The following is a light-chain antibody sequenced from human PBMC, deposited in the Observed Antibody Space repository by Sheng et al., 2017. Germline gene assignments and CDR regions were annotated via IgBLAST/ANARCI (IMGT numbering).Light chain of an antibody. CDR3: QQYVNSFT. CDR2: AAS. J-gene: IGKJ3*01. CDR1: ESISNH. V-gene: IGKV3-15*01. Sequence: DIVMTQSPATLSVSPGEGATLSCRASESISNHLAWYQQKPGKAPKLLVYAASILESGVPSRFRGSVSGTEYTLTISSLQPEDFAVYYCQQYVNSFTFGPGTTVDIK.